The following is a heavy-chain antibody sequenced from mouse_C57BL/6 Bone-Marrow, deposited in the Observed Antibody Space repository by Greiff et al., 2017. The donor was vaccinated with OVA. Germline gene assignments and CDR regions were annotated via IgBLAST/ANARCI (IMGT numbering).Heavy chain of an antibody. CDR1: GFSLTSYG. Sequence: VQLQQSGPGLVQPSQSLSITCTVSGFSLTSYGVHWVRQSPGKGLEWLGVIWRGGSTDYNAAFMSRLSITKDNSKRQVFFKMNSLQADDTAIYYCAKNRYDYPYYFDYWGQGTTLTVSS. CDR3: AKNRYDYPYYFDY. D-gene: IGHD2-4*01. J-gene: IGHJ2*01. CDR2: IWRGGST. V-gene: IGHV2-5*01.